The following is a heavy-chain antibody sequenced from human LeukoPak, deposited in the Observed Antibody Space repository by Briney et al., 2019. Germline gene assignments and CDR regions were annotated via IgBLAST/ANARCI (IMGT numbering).Heavy chain of an antibody. D-gene: IGHD6-19*01. V-gene: IGHV1-8*01. Sequence: GASVKVSCKASGYTFTSYDINWVRQATGQGLEWMGWMNPNSGNTGYAQKFQGRVTMTRNTSISTAYMELSSLRSEDTAVYYCARGRIAVAGTGMDVWGQGTTVTVSS. CDR2: MNPNSGNT. J-gene: IGHJ6*02. CDR1: GYTFTSYD. CDR3: ARGRIAVAGTGMDV.